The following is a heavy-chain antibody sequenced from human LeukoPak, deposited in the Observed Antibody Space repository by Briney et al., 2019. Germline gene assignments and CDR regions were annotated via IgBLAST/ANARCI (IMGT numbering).Heavy chain of an antibody. Sequence: GGSLRLSCAAAGFSFSSYSMNWVRQAPGKGLEWVSHISTTSSPTYYADSVKGRFAMSRDNAKNSVYLQMNSLRAEDTAVYYCARDFDFWSGYIVWGQGTLVTVSS. CDR2: ISTTSSPT. CDR3: ARDFDFWSGYIV. D-gene: IGHD3-3*01. V-gene: IGHV3-48*04. CDR1: GFSFSSYS. J-gene: IGHJ4*02.